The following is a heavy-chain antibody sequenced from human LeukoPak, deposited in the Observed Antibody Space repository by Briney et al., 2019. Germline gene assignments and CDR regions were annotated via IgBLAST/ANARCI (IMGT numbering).Heavy chain of an antibody. V-gene: IGHV4-34*01. CDR3: ARPTERHYYDSSGYFDAFDI. J-gene: IGHJ3*02. CDR1: GGSFSGYY. D-gene: IGHD3-22*01. CDR2: INHGGST. Sequence: ASETLSLTCAVYGGSFSGYYWSWICQPPGKGLEWIGEINHGGSTNYNPSLKGRVTISVDTSKNQFSLKLSSVTAADTAVYYCARPTERHYYDSSGYFDAFDIWGQGTMVTVSS.